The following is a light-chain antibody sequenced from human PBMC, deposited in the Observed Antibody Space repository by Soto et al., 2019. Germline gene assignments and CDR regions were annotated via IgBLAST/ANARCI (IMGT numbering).Light chain of an antibody. J-gene: IGKJ1*01. CDR3: QQSRDLPQP. CDR2: NSS. CDR1: QSVRSND. V-gene: IGKV3-20*01. Sequence: EIVLTQSPGTLSLSPGERATLSCRASQSVRSNDLAWYQQKPGQAPRLLIYNSSTRATGIPDRFSGSGSGTDFTLTISRLEPADFALYYCQQSRDLPQPFGQGTQVEIK.